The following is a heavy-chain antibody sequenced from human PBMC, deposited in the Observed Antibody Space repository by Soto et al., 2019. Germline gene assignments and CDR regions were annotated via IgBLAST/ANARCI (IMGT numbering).Heavy chain of an antibody. CDR3: ARDKITGLFDY. CDR1: GGSFSGYY. V-gene: IGHV4-34*01. CDR2: INHSGST. J-gene: IGHJ4*02. D-gene: IGHD2-8*02. Sequence: QVQLQQWGAGLLKPSETLSLTCAVYGGSFSGYYWTWIRQPPGTGLEWIGEINHSGSTNYNPSLKXXVTISVDTSKHQFSLKLTSVTAAATAVYYCARDKITGLFDYWGQGTLVTVSS.